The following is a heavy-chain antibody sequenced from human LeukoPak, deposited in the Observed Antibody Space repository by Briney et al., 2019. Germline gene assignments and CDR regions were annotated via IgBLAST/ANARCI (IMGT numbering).Heavy chain of an antibody. J-gene: IGHJ4*02. D-gene: IGHD6-19*01. CDR2: INPSGGST. CDR1: GYTFTSYY. V-gene: IGHV1-46*01. Sequence: ASVKVSCKASGYTFTSYYMHWVRQAPGQGLEWMGIINPSGGSTSYAQKFQGRVTMTTDTSTSTAYMELRSLRSDDTAVYYCARELSGQWLGRPGTFDYWGQGTLVTVSS. CDR3: ARELSGQWLGRPGTFDY.